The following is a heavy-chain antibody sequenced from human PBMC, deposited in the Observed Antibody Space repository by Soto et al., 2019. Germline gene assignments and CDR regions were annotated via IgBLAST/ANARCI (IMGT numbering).Heavy chain of an antibody. V-gene: IGHV3-30*18. D-gene: IGHD3-3*01. Sequence: QVQLVESGGGVVQPGRSLRLSCAASGFTFSSYGMHWVRQAPGKELEWVAVISYDGSNKYYADSVKGRFTISRDNSKNTLYLQMNSLRAEDTAVYYCAKDRSVLRFLEWPYGMDVWGQGTTVTVSS. CDR3: AKDRSVLRFLEWPYGMDV. CDR2: ISYDGSNK. CDR1: GFTFSSYG. J-gene: IGHJ6*02.